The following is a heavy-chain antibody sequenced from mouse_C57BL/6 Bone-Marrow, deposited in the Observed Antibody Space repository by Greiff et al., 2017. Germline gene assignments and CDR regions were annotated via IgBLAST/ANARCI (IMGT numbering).Heavy chain of an antibody. CDR1: GYTFTSYG. D-gene: IGHD2-3*01. J-gene: IGHJ2*01. V-gene: IGHV1-81*01. CDR2: IYPRSGNT. CDR3: ARLGTCNQSYDGYYPLDY. Sequence: VQLQESGAELARPGASVKLSCKASGYTFTSYGISWVKQSTGQGLEWIGEIYPRSGNTYYNEKFKGKATLTADKSSSTAYMELRSLTSEDSAVYFCARLGTCNQSYDGYYPLDYWGQGTTLTVSS.